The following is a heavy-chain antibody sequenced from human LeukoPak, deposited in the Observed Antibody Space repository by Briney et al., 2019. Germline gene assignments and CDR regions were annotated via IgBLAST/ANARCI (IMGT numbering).Heavy chain of an antibody. CDR1: GFTFSNYG. J-gene: IGHJ5*02. Sequence: GGSLRLSCAASGFTFSNYGMHWVRQAPGKGLEWVAVIWYDGSNKFYADSVKGRFTISRDNSKNTLYLQMNSLRAEDTALYYCAKDGNWNHGFDPWGQGTLVTVSS. CDR3: AKDGNWNHGFDP. D-gene: IGHD1-14*01. V-gene: IGHV3-33*06. CDR2: IWYDGSNK.